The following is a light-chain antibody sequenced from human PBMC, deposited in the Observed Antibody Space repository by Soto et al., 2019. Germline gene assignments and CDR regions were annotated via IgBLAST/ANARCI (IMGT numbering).Light chain of an antibody. CDR1: RSNIGRNY. V-gene: IGLV1-47*01. CDR2: RNN. Sequence: QSVLTQPPSASGTPGQRVSISCSGSRSNIGRNYVYWYQQLPGTAPKLLIQRNNERPSGVPDRFSGSKSGTSASLAIAGLQVEDEADYYCQSYDSSLGGFWVFGGGTKVTVL. J-gene: IGLJ3*02. CDR3: QSYDSSLGGFWV.